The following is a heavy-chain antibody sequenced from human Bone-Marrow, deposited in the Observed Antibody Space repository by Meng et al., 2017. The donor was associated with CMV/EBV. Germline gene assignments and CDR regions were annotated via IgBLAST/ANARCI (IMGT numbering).Heavy chain of an antibody. CDR3: ARGAYYYDSSGYWYFDY. J-gene: IGHJ4*02. V-gene: IGHV1-69*10. CDR1: GYTFTGYY. Sequence: SVKVSCKASGYTFTGYYMHWVRQAPGQGLEWMGGIIPILGIANYAQKFQGRVTITADKSTSTAYMELSSLRSEDTAVYYCARGAYYYDSSGYWYFDYWGQGTLVTVSS. CDR2: IIPILGIA. D-gene: IGHD3-22*01.